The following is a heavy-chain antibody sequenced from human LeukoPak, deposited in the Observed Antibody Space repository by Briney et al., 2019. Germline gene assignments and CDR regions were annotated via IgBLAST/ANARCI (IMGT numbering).Heavy chain of an antibody. D-gene: IGHD3-3*02. CDR3: ASISHVWSGYYTAHFDY. J-gene: IGHJ4*02. Sequence: ASVKVSCKTSGCTFTDYYMHWVRQAPGQGLEWMGWINPNSGDTNYAQKFQGRVTMTRDTSITTAYMELSRLKSDDTAVYYCASISHVWSGYYTAHFDYWGQGTLVTVSS. CDR2: INPNSGDT. V-gene: IGHV1-2*02. CDR1: GCTFTDYY.